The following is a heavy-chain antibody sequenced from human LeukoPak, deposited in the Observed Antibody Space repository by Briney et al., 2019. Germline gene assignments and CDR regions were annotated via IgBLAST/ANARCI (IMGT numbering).Heavy chain of an antibody. CDR1: GGSVSSYF. Sequence: SETLSLTCTVSGGSVSSYFWSWTRQPPGKGLEWIGYSFYSGSTNYNPSLKSRVTISVDTSKNQFSLKLTSVTAADTAVYYCARATSTAWFDYWGQGTLVTVSS. CDR3: ARATSTAWFDY. J-gene: IGHJ4*02. V-gene: IGHV4-59*02. CDR2: SFYSGST. D-gene: IGHD2-21*02.